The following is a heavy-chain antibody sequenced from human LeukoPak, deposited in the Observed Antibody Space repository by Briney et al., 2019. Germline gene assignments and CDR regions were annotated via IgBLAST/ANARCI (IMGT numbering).Heavy chain of an antibody. D-gene: IGHD4-11*01. Sequence: ASVKVSCRASGYTFTGYYMHWVRQAPGQGLEWMGWINPNSGGTNYAQKFQGWVTMTRDTSISTAYMELSSLRAEDTAVYYCARAPHYSNYGPYYYGMDVWGQGTTVTVSS. CDR1: GYTFTGYY. J-gene: IGHJ6*02. CDR2: INPNSGGT. V-gene: IGHV1-2*04. CDR3: ARAPHYSNYGPYYYGMDV.